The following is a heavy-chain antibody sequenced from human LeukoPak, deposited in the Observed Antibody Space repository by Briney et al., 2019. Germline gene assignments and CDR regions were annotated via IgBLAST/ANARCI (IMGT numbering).Heavy chain of an antibody. V-gene: IGHV1-46*01. CDR3: AGEFRSGYDDYYYYYGMDV. J-gene: IGHJ6*02. CDR2: INPSGGST. CDR1: GYTFTSYY. Sequence: GASVKVSCKASGYTFTSYYMHWVRQAPGQGLEWMGIINPSGGSTSYAQKFQGRVTMTRDTSTGTVYMELSSLRSEDTAVYYCAGEFRSGYDDYYYYYGMDVWGQGTTVTVSS. D-gene: IGHD5-12*01.